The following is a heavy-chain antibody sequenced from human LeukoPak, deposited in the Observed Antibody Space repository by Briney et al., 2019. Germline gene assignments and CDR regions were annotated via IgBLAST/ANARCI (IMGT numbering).Heavy chain of an antibody. D-gene: IGHD3-22*01. V-gene: IGHV3-7*01. J-gene: IGHJ4*02. Sequence: PGGSLRLSCAASGFTFSSYWMSWVRQAPGKGLEWVANIKQDGSGKYYVDSVKGRFTISRDNAKNSLYLQMNSLRAEDTAVYYCARLKRNGYYDSSGYYYFDYWGQGTLVTVSS. CDR2: IKQDGSGK. CDR1: GFTFSSYW. CDR3: ARLKRNGYYDSSGYYYFDY.